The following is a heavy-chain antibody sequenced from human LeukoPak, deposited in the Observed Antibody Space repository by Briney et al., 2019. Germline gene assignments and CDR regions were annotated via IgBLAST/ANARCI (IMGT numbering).Heavy chain of an antibody. V-gene: IGHV3-30*03. CDR3: AILGIAAADWFDP. CDR2: ISYDGSNK. CDR1: GFTFSSYN. J-gene: IGHJ5*02. D-gene: IGHD6-13*01. Sequence: GGSLRLSCAASGFTFSSYNMNWVRQAPGKGLEWVAVISYDGSNKYYADSVKGRFTISRDNSKNTLYLQMNSLRAEDTAVYYCAILGIAAADWFDPWGQGTLVTVSS.